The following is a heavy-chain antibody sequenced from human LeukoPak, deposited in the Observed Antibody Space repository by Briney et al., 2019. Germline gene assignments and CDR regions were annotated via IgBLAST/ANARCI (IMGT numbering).Heavy chain of an antibody. CDR3: AREPGDYVWGSYRYNPNYFDY. D-gene: IGHD3-16*02. J-gene: IGHJ4*02. CDR1: GYTFTSYG. V-gene: IGHV1-18*01. Sequence: ASVKVSCKASGYTFTSYGISWVRQAPGQGLEWMGWISAYNGNTNYAHKLQGGGTMTTDTSTSTAYMELRSLRSDDTAVYYCAREPGDYVWGSYRYNPNYFDYWGQGTLVTVSS. CDR2: ISAYNGNT.